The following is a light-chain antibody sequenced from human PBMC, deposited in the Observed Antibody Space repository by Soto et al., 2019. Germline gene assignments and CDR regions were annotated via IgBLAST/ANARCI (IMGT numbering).Light chain of an antibody. CDR2: TAS. J-gene: IGKJ2*01. CDR1: QSTSNY. Sequence: DIPMTPSPSSLSASVGDRVTITCRASQSTSNYLNWYQQKPGKAPKVLMFTASNLQSGVPSRFSGSGSGTDFTLTISSLHPEDIATYYFQQSYITPYTFGQGTKLEIK. V-gene: IGKV1-39*01. CDR3: QQSYITPYT.